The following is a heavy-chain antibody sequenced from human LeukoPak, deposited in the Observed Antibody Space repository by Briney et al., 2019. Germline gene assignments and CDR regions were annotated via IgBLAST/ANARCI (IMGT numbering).Heavy chain of an antibody. J-gene: IGHJ4*02. D-gene: IGHD6-13*01. CDR1: GFTFSSYS. V-gene: IGHV3-21*01. Sequence: GGSLRLSCAASGFTFSSYSMNWVRQAPGKGLEWVSSISSSSSYIYYADSVKGRFTISRDNAKNSLYLQMNSLRAEDTAVYYCARGGSSPMEIDYWGQGTLVTVSS. CDR3: ARGGSSPMEIDY. CDR2: ISSSSSYI.